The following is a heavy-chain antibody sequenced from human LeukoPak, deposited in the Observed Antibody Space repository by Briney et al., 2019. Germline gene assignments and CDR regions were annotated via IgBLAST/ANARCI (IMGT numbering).Heavy chain of an antibody. CDR3: ARDCRRYSSGWMFPGY. V-gene: IGHV1-2*02. CDR2: INPNSDGT. Sequence: ASVKVSCKASGYTFTGYYMHWVRQAPGQGLEWMGWINPNSDGTNYAQKFQGRVTMTRDTSISTAYMELSRLRSDDTAAYYCARDCRRYSSGWMFPGYWGQGTLVTVSS. D-gene: IGHD6-19*01. CDR1: GYTFTGYY. J-gene: IGHJ4*02.